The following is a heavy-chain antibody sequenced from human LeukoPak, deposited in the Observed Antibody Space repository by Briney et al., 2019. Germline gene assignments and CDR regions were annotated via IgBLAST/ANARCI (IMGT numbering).Heavy chain of an antibody. J-gene: IGHJ4*02. CDR1: GYTFISYG. D-gene: IGHD3-10*01. V-gene: IGHV1-69*05. CDR2: IIPIFGTT. Sequence: SVKVSCKASGYTFISYGISWVRQAPGQGFEWLGGIIPIFGTTAYAQKFQGRVTMTRDMSTSTVYMELSSLRSEDTAVYYCARDGASSSSAHYYFDYWGQGTLVTVSS. CDR3: ARDGASSSSAHYYFDY.